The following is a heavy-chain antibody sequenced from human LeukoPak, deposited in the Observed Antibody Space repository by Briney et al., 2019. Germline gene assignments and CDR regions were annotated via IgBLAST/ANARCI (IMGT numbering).Heavy chain of an antibody. V-gene: IGHV3-23*01. D-gene: IGHD3-22*01. CDR2: ISGSGGST. CDR1: GFTFSSYA. J-gene: IGHJ4*02. CDR3: AKGWVKVGLITMKQFDY. Sequence: GGSLRLSCAASGFTFSSYAMSWVRQAPGKGLEWVSAISGSGGSTYYADSVKGRFTISRDNSKNTLYLQMNSLRAEDTAVYCCAKGWVKVGLITMKQFDYWGQGTLVTVSS.